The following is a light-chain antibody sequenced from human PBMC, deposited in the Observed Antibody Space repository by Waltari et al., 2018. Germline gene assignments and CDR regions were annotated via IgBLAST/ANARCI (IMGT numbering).Light chain of an antibody. CDR1: RSNLGSNY. J-gene: IGLJ1*01. CDR3: ASWDDSHYV. V-gene: IGLV1-47*01. Sequence: QSVLTQPPSASATPGQRVIISCSGSRSNLGSNYLYWYQQLPGPAPKRLIYRNNERPSGVSDRFSASKSGTSASLVISGLRSEDEAVYYCASWDDSHYVFGPGTTVTVL. CDR2: RNN.